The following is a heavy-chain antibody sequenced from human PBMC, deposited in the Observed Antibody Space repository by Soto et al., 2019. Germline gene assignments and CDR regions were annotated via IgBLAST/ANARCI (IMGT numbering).Heavy chain of an antibody. CDR1: GYTFTSYY. J-gene: IGHJ6*04. D-gene: IGHD5-18*01. Sequence: QVQLVQSGAEVKKPGASVKASCKASGYTFTSYYIHWVRQAPGQGLEWMGIFNPTGDTASYAQKLQGRVTMTRDTSTGTAYMELGSLRSEDTAVYYCARGGRIVDTGIEYYYYHAMDVWGEGTTVTVSA. CDR2: FNPTGDTA. CDR3: ARGGRIVDTGIEYYYYHAMDV. V-gene: IGHV1-46*01.